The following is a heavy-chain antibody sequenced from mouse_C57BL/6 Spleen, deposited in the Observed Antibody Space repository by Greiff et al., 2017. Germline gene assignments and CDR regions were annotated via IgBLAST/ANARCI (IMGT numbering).Heavy chain of an antibody. CDR1: GYTFTDYN. Sequence: VQLQQSGPELVKPGASVKMSCKASGYTFTDYNMHWVKQSHGKSLEWIGYINPNNGGTSYKQKFKGKATLTVNKSSSTAYMELRSLTSEDSAVYYCARRGVYNDDQEVWGTGTTVTVAS. CDR3: ARRGVYNDDQEV. CDR2: INPNNGGT. V-gene: IGHV1-22*01. D-gene: IGHD1-3*01. J-gene: IGHJ1*03.